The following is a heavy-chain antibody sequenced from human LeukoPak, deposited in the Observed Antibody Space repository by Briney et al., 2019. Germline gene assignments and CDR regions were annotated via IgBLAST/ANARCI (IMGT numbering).Heavy chain of an antibody. J-gene: IGHJ6*03. V-gene: IGHV3-7*01. CDR1: GFTFSSSW. CDR3: AEGDYMDV. CDR2: INQDGSTI. Sequence: GGSLRLSCAASGFTFSSSWMSWVRQAPGKGLEWVANINQDGSTIQYGDSVKGRFTISRDNAKNSLYVQMNSLRGEDTAVYYCAEGDYMDVWGKGTTVTVSS.